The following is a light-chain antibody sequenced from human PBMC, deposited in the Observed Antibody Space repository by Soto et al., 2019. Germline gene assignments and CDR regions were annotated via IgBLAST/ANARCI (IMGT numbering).Light chain of an antibody. Sequence: EIVMTQSPATLSVSPGERATISCRASQSVSTNLAWYQQKPGQAPRLLIYGASTRATGISARFSGSGSGTEFTLTISSLQSEDFAVHYCQQYNNWPVTFGQGTRLEIK. CDR1: QSVSTN. CDR2: GAS. CDR3: QQYNNWPVT. V-gene: IGKV3-15*01. J-gene: IGKJ5*01.